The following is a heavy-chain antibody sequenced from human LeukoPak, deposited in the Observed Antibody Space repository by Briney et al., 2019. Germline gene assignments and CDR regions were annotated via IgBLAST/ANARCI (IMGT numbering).Heavy chain of an antibody. V-gene: IGHV1-18*01. CDR2: ISANNNNT. CDR1: GYSFTTYG. Sequence: ASVKVSCKASGYSFTTYGISWVRQAPGQGLEWMGWISANNNNTDNVQKFQGRVTMTRDMSTSTVYVELSSLRSEDTAVYYCARDRTAMVDYWGQGTLVTVSS. CDR3: ARDRTAMVDY. D-gene: IGHD5-18*01. J-gene: IGHJ4*02.